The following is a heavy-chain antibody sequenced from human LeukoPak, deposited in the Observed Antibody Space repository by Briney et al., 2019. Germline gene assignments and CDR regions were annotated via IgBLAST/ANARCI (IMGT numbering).Heavy chain of an antibody. CDR2: IKQDGSEK. CDR1: GFTFSSYW. J-gene: IGHJ4*02. D-gene: IGHD3-22*01. V-gene: IGHV3-7*01. Sequence: GGSLRLSCAASGFTFSSYWMSWVRQAPGKGLEWVANIKQDGSEKYYVDSVKGRFTISRDNAKNSLYLQMNSLRAEDTAVYYRARDSRYYYDSSGSGVPYWGQGTLVTVSS. CDR3: ARDSRYYYDSSGSGVPY.